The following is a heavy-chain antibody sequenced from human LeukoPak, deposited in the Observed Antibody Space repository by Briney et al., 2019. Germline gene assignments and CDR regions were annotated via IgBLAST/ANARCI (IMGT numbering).Heavy chain of an antibody. CDR2: ANPNSGDT. Sequence: ASVNVSCKASGYTFTGYYMHWVRRAPGQGLDWVGWANPNSGDTNYAQKFQGRVTMTGDTSISTAHMELSRLRSDDTAVYCCARDLTCSGGACYSGGYWGQGTLVTVSS. CDR1: GYTFTGYY. CDR3: ARDLTCSGGACYSGGY. D-gene: IGHD2-15*01. J-gene: IGHJ4*02. V-gene: IGHV1-2*02.